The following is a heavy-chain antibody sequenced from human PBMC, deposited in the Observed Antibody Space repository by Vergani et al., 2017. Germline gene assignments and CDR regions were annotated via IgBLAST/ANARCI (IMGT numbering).Heavy chain of an antibody. D-gene: IGHD6-19*01. J-gene: IGHJ4*02. Sequence: QVQLVQSAAEVKKPGSSVKVSCKASGSTFSSNTISWVRQAPGQGLEWMGRIIPILGIANYAQKFQGRVTITADKSTSTAYMELSSLRSEDPAVYCGARSIFLAGTPTQIHYWGQGTLVTVSS. CDR1: GSTFSSNT. CDR3: ARSIFLAGTPTQIHY. V-gene: IGHV1-69*02. CDR2: IIPILGIA.